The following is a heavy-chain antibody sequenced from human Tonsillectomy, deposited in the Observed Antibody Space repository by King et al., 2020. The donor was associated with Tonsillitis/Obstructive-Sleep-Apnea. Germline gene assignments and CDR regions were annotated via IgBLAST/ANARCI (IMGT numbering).Heavy chain of an antibody. CDR3: ARGLTMIPYY. J-gene: IGHJ4*02. CDR2: INDNGST. V-gene: IGHV4-34*01. D-gene: IGHD3-22*01. Sequence: VQLTQWGAGLLKPSETLSLTCAVYGGSFSGYYWSWIRQPPGKGLEWIGEINDNGSTNYNPSLKSRVTISEDTSKSQFSLKLSSVTAADTAVYYCARGLTMIPYYWGQGTLVTVSS. CDR1: GGSFSGYY.